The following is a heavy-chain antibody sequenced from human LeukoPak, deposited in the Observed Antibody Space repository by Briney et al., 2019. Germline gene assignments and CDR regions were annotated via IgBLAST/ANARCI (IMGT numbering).Heavy chain of an antibody. D-gene: IGHD3-22*01. Sequence: PGGSLRLSCAASGFTFGNVYMSWVRQAPGKGLDGFGRIKRKSDGGTTDYAAPVQGRFTISRDDSTSTLFLQMNSLKMEDTAVYFCTTDSYDIRGYSSVYWGQGILVTVSS. CDR2: IKRKSDGGTT. CDR3: TTDSYDIRGYSSVY. CDR1: GFTFGNVY. V-gene: IGHV3-15*01. J-gene: IGHJ4*02.